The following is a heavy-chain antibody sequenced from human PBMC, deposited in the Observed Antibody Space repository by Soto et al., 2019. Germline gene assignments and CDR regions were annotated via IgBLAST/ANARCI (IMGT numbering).Heavy chain of an antibody. V-gene: IGHV1-18*01. CDR3: AREFCTDTSCYGVEY. Sequence: QVQLVQSATEVEKPGASVKVSCKTSGYTLTSYGLSWVRQAPGQGLEWMGWISTYNGDTYYAQSRQDRVTMTTDTSTTTAYMERRNLRSDDTAMYYCAREFCTDTSCYGVEYWGQGTLVTVSS. CDR2: ISTYNGDT. CDR1: GYTLTSYG. J-gene: IGHJ4*02. D-gene: IGHD2-2*01.